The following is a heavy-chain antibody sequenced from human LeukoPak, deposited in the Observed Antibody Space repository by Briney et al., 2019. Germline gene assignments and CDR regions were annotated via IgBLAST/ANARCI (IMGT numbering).Heavy chain of an antibody. CDR1: GFTFSSYS. CDR3: AREPPSIAGCNDY. D-gene: IGHD6-6*01. CDR2: ISSSSSYI. Sequence: PGGSLRLSCAASGFTFSSYSMNWVRQAPGKGLEWVSSISSSSSYIYYADSVKGRFTISRDNAKNSLYLQMNSLRAEDTAVYYCAREPPSIAGCNDYWGQGTLVTVSS. V-gene: IGHV3-21*01. J-gene: IGHJ4*02.